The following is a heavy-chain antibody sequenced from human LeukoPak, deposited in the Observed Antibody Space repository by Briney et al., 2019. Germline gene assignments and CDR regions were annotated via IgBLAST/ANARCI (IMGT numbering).Heavy chain of an antibody. Sequence: GASVKVSCKASGYTFTSYGISWVRQAPGQGLEWMGWISAYNGNTNYAQKLQGRVTMTTDTSTSTAYMELRSLRSDGTAVYYCARDSGTTGTTGNYYYYYMDVWGKGTTFTISS. D-gene: IGHD1-1*01. CDR1: GYTFTSYG. V-gene: IGHV1-18*01. CDR3: ARDSGTTGTTGNYYYYYMDV. CDR2: ISAYNGNT. J-gene: IGHJ6*03.